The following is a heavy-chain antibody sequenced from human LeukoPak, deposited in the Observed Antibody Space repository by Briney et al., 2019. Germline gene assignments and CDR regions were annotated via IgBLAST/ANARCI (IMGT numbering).Heavy chain of an antibody. Sequence: GGSLRLSCAASGFTFSNYVMHWVRQAPGKGLEWVANIKKAGSEKNYVDSVKGRFTISRDNAKNSLYLQMNSLRAEDTAVYYCTRNGGYAFDYWGQGTLVTVSS. V-gene: IGHV3-7*03. J-gene: IGHJ4*02. D-gene: IGHD5-12*01. CDR2: IKKAGSEK. CDR1: GFTFSNYV. CDR3: TRNGGYAFDY.